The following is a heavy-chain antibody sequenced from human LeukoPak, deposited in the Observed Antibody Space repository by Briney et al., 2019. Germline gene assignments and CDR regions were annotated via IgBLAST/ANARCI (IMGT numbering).Heavy chain of an antibody. CDR3: ARLKWLRINWFDP. J-gene: IGHJ5*02. V-gene: IGHV4-59*08. CDR2: IYYSGST. D-gene: IGHD5-12*01. CDR1: GGSITSYY. Sequence: SETLSLTCTVSGGSITSYYWSWIRQPPGKGLEWIGYIYYSGSTNYNPSLKSRVTISVDTSKNQFSLKLSSVTAADTAVYYCARLKWLRINWFDPWGQGTLVTVSS.